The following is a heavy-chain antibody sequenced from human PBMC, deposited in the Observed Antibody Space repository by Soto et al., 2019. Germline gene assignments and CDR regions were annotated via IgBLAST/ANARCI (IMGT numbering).Heavy chain of an antibody. J-gene: IGHJ4*02. CDR2: IFSTDEN. CDR3: ARSTLGSSGYYHDY. Sequence: GPTLVNPTWTLTLTCTVSGFSLGSARVGVSWIRQPPGKALEWLAHIFSTDENSYSTSLKSRLTISKDTSKSQVVLTITNNDAVDTATYYCARSTLGSSGYYHDYWGQGTLVTVSS. D-gene: IGHD3-22*01. CDR1: GFSLGSARVG. V-gene: IGHV2-26*01.